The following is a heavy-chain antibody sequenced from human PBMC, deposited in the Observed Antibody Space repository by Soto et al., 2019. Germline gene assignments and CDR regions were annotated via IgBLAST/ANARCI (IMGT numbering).Heavy chain of an antibody. V-gene: IGHV1-18*01. CDR1: GYTFTSYG. CDR2: ISAYNGNT. J-gene: IGHJ3*02. CDR3: ARDRHCSGCSCYGVPHDAFDI. D-gene: IGHD2-15*01. Sequence: GASVKVSCKASGYTFTSYGISWVRQAPGQGLEWMGWISAYNGNTNYAQKLQGRVTMTTDTSTSTAYMELRSLRSDDTAVYYCARDRHCSGCSCYGVPHDAFDIPSQGTIVPGS.